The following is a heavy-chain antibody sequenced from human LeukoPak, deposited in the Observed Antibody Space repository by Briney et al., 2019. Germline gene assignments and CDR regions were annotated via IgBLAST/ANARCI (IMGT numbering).Heavy chain of an antibody. D-gene: IGHD3-9*01. Sequence: PGRSLRLSCAASGITFSTYSMHWVRQAPCRGLEWVTVISYDGSNKQYADSVKGRFTISRENSKNTLYLQMNSLKPEDTAVYYCVGQNYDVLTGYAPLDLWGQGTLVTVSS. CDR1: GITFSTYS. V-gene: IGHV3-30-3*01. J-gene: IGHJ5*02. CDR2: ISYDGSNK. CDR3: VGQNYDVLTGYAPLDL.